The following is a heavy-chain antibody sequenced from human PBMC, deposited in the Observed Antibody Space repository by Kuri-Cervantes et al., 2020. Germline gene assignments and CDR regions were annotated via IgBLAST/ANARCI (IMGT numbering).Heavy chain of an antibody. D-gene: IGHD3-10*01. CDR3: ARGITMVRGRPPRFDY. Sequence: SQTLSLTCAVSGGSISSGGYYWSWIRQHPGKGLEWIGYTYYSGSTYYNPSLKSRVTISADTSKNQFSLKLSSVTAADTAVYYCARGITMVRGRPPRFDYWGQGTLVTVSS. J-gene: IGHJ4*02. CDR1: GGSISSGGYY. V-gene: IGHV4-31*02. CDR2: TYYSGST.